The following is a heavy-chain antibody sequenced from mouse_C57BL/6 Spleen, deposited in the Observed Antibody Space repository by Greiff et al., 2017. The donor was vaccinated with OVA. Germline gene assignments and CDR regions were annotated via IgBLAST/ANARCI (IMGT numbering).Heavy chain of an antibody. CDR1: GYTFTSYW. Sequence: VQLQQPGAELVKPGASVKVSCKASGYTFTSYWMHWVKQRPGQGLEWIGRIHPSDSDTNYNHKFKGKATLTVDKSSSTAYMQLSSLTSEDSAVYYCAMEDMVTTGGPGYFDVWGTGTTVTVSS. CDR2: IHPSDSDT. CDR3: AMEDMVTTGGPGYFDV. J-gene: IGHJ1*03. D-gene: IGHD2-2*01. V-gene: IGHV1-74*01.